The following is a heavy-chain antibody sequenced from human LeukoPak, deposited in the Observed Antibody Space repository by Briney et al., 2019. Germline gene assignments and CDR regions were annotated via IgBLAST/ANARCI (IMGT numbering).Heavy chain of an antibody. V-gene: IGHV3-23*01. CDR1: GFTFSSYG. Sequence: GGSLRLSCAASGFTFSSYGMSWARQAPGKGLEWVSAISGSGGSTYYADSVKGRFTISRDSSKNTLYLQMNSLRAEDTAVYYCAKGKASGWYIVDYWGQGTLVTVSS. CDR2: ISGSGGST. CDR3: AKGKASGWYIVDY. J-gene: IGHJ4*02. D-gene: IGHD6-19*01.